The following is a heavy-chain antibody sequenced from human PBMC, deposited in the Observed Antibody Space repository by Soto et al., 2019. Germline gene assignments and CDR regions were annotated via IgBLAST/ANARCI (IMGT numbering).Heavy chain of an antibody. CDR3: AKDLGQYCSGGSCYPFDY. V-gene: IGHV3-23*01. CDR2: ISGSGGST. J-gene: IGHJ4*02. D-gene: IGHD2-15*01. CDR1: GFTFSSYA. Sequence: LRLSCAASGFTFSSYAMSWVRQAPGKGLEWVSAISGSGGSTYYADSVKGRFTISRDNSKNTLYLQMNSLRAEDTAVYYCAKDLGQYCSGGSCYPFDYWGQGTLVTVSS.